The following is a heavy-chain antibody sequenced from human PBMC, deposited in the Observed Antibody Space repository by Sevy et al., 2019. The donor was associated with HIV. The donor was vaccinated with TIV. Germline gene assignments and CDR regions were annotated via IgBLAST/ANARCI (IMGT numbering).Heavy chain of an antibody. CDR3: ASSYYESSGYSPLYYYGMDV. D-gene: IGHD3-22*01. CDR1: GGTFSNYA. Sequence: ASVKVSCKASGGTFSNYAISWVRQAPGQGLEWMGGFIPMFDTANSAQKFQGRVTLTADGSRSTAYMELSSLRSEDTAEYYCASSYYESSGYSPLYYYGMDVWGQGTTVTVSS. CDR2: FIPMFDTA. J-gene: IGHJ6*02. V-gene: IGHV1-69*13.